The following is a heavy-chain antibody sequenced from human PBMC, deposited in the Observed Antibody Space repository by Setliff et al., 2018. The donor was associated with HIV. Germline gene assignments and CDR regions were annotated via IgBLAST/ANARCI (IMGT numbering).Heavy chain of an antibody. CDR3: TIPASSLAPN. J-gene: IGHJ4*02. Sequence: PSETLSLTCTVSGGSFRSSRYYWGWIRQPPGKGLEWIATVYYSGSTYDNPSLKSRVTLSIDTSKNQFSLKLSSVTAADTAVYYCTIPASSLAPNWGRGTQVTVSS. CDR1: GGSFRSSRYY. V-gene: IGHV4-39*07. CDR2: VYYSGST.